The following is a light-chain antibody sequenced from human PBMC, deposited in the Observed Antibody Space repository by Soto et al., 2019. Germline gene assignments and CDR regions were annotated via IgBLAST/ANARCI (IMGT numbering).Light chain of an antibody. J-gene: IGLJ2*01. Sequence: QSVLTQPPSVSGAPGQRVTISCTGSSSNIGAGYDVHWYQQLPGTAPKLLIYGNSNRLSGVPDRFSGSKSGTSASLAITGLQAEDEADYYCQSYDSSLSGSKFGGGTKVTVL. CDR1: SSNIGAGYD. CDR3: QSYDSSLSGSK. CDR2: GNS. V-gene: IGLV1-40*01.